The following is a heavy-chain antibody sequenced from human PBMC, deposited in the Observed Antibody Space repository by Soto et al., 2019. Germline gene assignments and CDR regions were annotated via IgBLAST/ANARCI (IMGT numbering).Heavy chain of an antibody. Sequence: EVQLVESGGGLVQPGGSLKLSCAASGFTFSGSAMHWVRQASGKGLEWVGRIRSKSNSYATAYAASVKGRFTISRDDSKNTAYLQMNSLNSEDTAVYYCTRREGYCSSTNCPNWFDPWGQGPLVTVSS. CDR1: GFTFSGSA. CDR2: IRSKSNSYAT. CDR3: TRREGYCSSTNCPNWFDP. J-gene: IGHJ5*02. D-gene: IGHD2-2*01. V-gene: IGHV3-73*02.